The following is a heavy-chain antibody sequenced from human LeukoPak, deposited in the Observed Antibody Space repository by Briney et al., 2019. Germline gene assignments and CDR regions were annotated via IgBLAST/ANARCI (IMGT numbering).Heavy chain of an antibody. D-gene: IGHD3-3*01. V-gene: IGHV4-4*09. CDR3: ARRRAGTIFGGYFDY. J-gene: IGHJ4*02. Sequence: PSETLSLTCTVSGGSISSYYWSWIRQPPGKGLEWIGYIYTSGSTNYNPSLKSRVTISVDTSKNQFSLKLSSVTAADTAVYYCARRRAGTIFGGYFDYWGQGTLVTVSS. CDR1: GGSISSYY. CDR2: IYTSGST.